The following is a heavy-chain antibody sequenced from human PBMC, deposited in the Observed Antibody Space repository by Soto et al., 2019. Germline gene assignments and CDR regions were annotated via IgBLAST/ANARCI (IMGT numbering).Heavy chain of an antibody. J-gene: IGHJ4*02. CDR3: ARGQRGYSDGLGYGY. CDR2: ISYDGNKK. CDR1: GFTFSSHG. Sequence: QVQLVESGGGVVQPGRSLRLSCAASGFTFSSHGMHWVRQAPGNGLEWVAVISYDGNKKYYADSVKGRFTISRDNSKNTLYLQINSLRAEDTAVYYCARGQRGYSDGLGYGYWGQGTLVTVSS. D-gene: IGHD5-18*01. V-gene: IGHV3-30*03.